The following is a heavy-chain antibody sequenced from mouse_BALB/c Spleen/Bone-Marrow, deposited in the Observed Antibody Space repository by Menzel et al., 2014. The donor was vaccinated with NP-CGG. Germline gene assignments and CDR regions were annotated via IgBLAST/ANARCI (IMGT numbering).Heavy chain of an antibody. V-gene: IGHV1S137*01. CDR1: GYTFTDYA. J-gene: IGHJ4*01. CDR2: ISTYYGDA. CDR3: ARSGKVRNAMDY. Sequence: VRLVESGAELVRPGVSVKISCKGSGYTFTDYAMHWVKQSHAKSLEWIGVISTYYGDASYNQRFKGKATMTVDKSSSTAYMELARLTSEDSAIYYCARSGKVRNAMDYWGQGTSVTVSS. D-gene: IGHD2-14*01.